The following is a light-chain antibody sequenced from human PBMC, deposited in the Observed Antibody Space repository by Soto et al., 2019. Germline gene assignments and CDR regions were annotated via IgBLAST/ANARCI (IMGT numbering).Light chain of an antibody. J-gene: IGLJ2*01. CDR3: ATWDDSLNGHVV. CDR2: SNN. CDR1: RSNIGSNT. V-gene: IGLV1-44*01. Sequence: QSVLTQPPSESGTPGQRVTISCSGSRSNIGSNTVNWYQQVPGTAPKFLIYSNNQRPSGVLKRFSGSKSGTSASLAISGLQSEDEADYYCATWDDSLNGHVVFGGGTKVTVL.